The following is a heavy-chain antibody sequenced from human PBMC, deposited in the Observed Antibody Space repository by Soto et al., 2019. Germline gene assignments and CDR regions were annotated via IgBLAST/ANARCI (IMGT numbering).Heavy chain of an antibody. CDR1: GGTFSSYA. J-gene: IGHJ4*02. CDR2: IIPIFGTA. CDR3: ASFPASGWYRGYFDY. V-gene: IGHV1-69*13. Sequence: ASVKVSCKASGGTFSSYAISWVRQAPGQGLEWMGGIIPIFGTANYAQKFQGRVTITADESTSTAYMELSSLRSEDTALYYCASFPASGWYRGYFDYWGQGTLVTVSS. D-gene: IGHD6-19*01.